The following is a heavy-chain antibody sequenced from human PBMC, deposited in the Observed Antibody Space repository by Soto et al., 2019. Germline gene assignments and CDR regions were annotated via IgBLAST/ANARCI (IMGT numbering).Heavy chain of an antibody. CDR3: VSDDDNDVNGLAY. CDR1: GFTFSNHG. V-gene: IGHV3-33*01. CDR2: IPHDGSYQ. Sequence: QVQLVESGGGVVQPGRSLRLSCAASGFTFSNHGMHWVRQAPGKGLEWVAVIPHDGSYQYYADSVKGRFTISRDNSKNMLYLQMNRLRAEATAVYYCVSDDDNDVNGLAYWGQATLVTVSS. J-gene: IGHJ4*02. D-gene: IGHD3-16*01.